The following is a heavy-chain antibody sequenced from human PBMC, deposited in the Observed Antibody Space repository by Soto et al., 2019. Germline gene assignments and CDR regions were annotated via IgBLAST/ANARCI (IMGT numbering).Heavy chain of an antibody. V-gene: IGHV1-69*13. D-gene: IGHD3-9*01. Sequence: SVQVSCKASGGTFSSYAISWVRQAPGQGLEWMGGIIPIFGTANYAQKFQGRVTITADESTSTAYMELSSLRSEDTAVYYCARNLLEDYDILTGPDNYYYGMDVWGQGTTVTVSS. CDR3: ARNLLEDYDILTGPDNYYYGMDV. CDR2: IIPIFGTA. J-gene: IGHJ6*02. CDR1: GGTFSSYA.